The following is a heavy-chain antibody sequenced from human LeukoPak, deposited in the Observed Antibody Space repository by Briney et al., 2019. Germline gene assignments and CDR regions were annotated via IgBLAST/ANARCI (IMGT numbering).Heavy chain of an antibody. CDR1: GFTFDDYA. V-gene: IGHV3-9*01. D-gene: IGHD4-11*01. J-gene: IGHJ6*02. Sequence: GGSLRLSCAASGFTFDDYAMHWVRQAPGKGLEWVSGISWNSGSIGYADSVKGRFTISRDNAKNSLYLQMNSLRAEDTALYYCAKDFLNSNYYHYGMDVWGQGTTVTVSS. CDR3: AKDFLNSNYYHYGMDV. CDR2: ISWNSGSI.